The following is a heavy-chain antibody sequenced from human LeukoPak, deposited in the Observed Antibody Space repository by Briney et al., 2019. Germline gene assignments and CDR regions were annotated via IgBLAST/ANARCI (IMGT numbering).Heavy chain of an antibody. Sequence: ASVKVSCKASGYTFTSYYMHWVRQAPGQGLEWMGIIDPSGGSTSYAQKFQGRVTMTRDTSASTVYMELSSLRSEDTAVYYCARDRGRDGYSLDYWGQGTLVTVSS. J-gene: IGHJ4*02. V-gene: IGHV1-46*01. CDR1: GYTFTSYY. CDR3: ARDRGRDGYSLDY. D-gene: IGHD5-24*01. CDR2: IDPSGGST.